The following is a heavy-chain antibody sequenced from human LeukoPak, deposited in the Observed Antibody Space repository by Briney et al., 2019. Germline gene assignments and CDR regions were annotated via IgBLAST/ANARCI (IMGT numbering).Heavy chain of an antibody. CDR2: IYYSGST. V-gene: IGHV4-59*01. CDR3: ARDPGSSGYWYFDL. J-gene: IGHJ2*01. D-gene: IGHD6-19*01. CDR1: GGSISSYY. Sequence: SETLSLTCTVSGGSISSYYWSWIRQPPGKGLEWIGYIYYSGSTNYNPSLKSRVTISVDTSKNQFSLKLSSVTAADTAVYYCARDPGSSGYWYFDLWGRGTLVTVSS.